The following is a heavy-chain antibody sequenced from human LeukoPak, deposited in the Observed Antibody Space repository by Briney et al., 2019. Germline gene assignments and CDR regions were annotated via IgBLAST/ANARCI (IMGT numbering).Heavy chain of an antibody. D-gene: IGHD2-8*01. CDR2: IWYDGSNK. V-gene: IGHV3-33*01. J-gene: IGHJ6*02. CDR3: AREGCTNGVCYPENYYYYYGMDV. Sequence: GGSLRLSCAASGFTFSSYGMHWVRQAPGKGLEWVAVIWYDGSNKYYADSVKGRFTISRDNSKNTLYLQMNSLRAEDTAMYYCAREGCTNGVCYPENYYYYYGMDVWGQGTTVTVSS. CDR1: GFTFSSYG.